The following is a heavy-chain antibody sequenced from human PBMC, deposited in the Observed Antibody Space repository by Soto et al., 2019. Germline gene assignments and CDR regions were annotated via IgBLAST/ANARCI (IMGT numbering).Heavy chain of an antibody. V-gene: IGHV3-33*01. CDR3: VRAAGYSGNDYVYYYGMDV. CDR1: GFTFSSYG. J-gene: IGHJ6*02. D-gene: IGHD5-12*01. Sequence: QVQLVESGGGVVQPGRSLRLSCAASGFTFSSYGMHWVRQAPGKGLEVVALVWYDGGNKYYADSVKGRFTISRDNSKNTLYLQMNSLRDEDTAVYYCVRAAGYSGNDYVYYYGMDVWGQGTTVTVYS. CDR2: VWYDGGNK.